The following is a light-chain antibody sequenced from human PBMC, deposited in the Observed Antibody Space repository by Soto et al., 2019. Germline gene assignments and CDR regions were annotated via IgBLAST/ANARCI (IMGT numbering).Light chain of an antibody. V-gene: IGKV3-20*01. Sequence: EIVMTQSPATLSVSPGERATLSCRASRSVSSSYLAWYQQKPGQAPRLLIYGASSRATGIPDRFSGSGSGTDFTLTISRLEPEDFAVYYCQQYGSSPRLTFGGGTKVDIK. CDR2: GAS. CDR1: RSVSSSY. J-gene: IGKJ4*01. CDR3: QQYGSSPRLT.